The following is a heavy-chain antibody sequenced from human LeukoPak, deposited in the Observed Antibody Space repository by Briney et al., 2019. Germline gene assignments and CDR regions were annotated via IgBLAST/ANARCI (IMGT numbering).Heavy chain of an antibody. CDR3: ARGTSNYYDSSGYYPFNWFDN. CDR2: SSSSGNYI. Sequence: GGSLRLSCAASGFTFSDYCMNWVRQDPGKGLEWVSSSSSSGNYIYYADSVKGRFTISRDNAKNSLYLQMNSLRAEDTAVYYCARGTSNYYDSSGYYPFNWFDNWGQGTQVTVSS. J-gene: IGHJ5*02. CDR1: GFTFSDYC. D-gene: IGHD3-22*01. V-gene: IGHV3-21*01.